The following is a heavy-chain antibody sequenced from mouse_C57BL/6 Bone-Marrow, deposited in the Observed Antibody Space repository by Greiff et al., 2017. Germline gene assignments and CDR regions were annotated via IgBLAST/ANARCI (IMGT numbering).Heavy chain of an antibody. J-gene: IGHJ3*01. CDR3: ARSRRDVRGFAY. V-gene: IGHV14-3*01. CDR2: IDPANGNT. Sequence: VQLQQSVAELVRPGASVKLSCTASGFNIKNTYMHWVKQRPEQGLEWIGRIDPANGNTKYAPKFKGKATLTVDKSSSTAYMELRSLTSEDSAVYYCARSRRDVRGFAYWGQGTLVTVSA. CDR1: GFNIKNTY. D-gene: IGHD3-3*01.